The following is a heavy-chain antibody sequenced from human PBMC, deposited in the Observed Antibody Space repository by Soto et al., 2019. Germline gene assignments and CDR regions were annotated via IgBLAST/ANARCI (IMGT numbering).Heavy chain of an antibody. D-gene: IGHD3-16*01. Sequence: QLQLQESSSGLVKPSQTLSLTCAVSGVSISSGGYSWSWIRQPPGKGLEWIGYIYHSGSIYYNPSLKSRVTISVDRSKNQFSLKLSSVTAADTALYYCPRGPPFHWGQGTLVTVSS. CDR2: IYHSGSI. CDR3: PRGPPFH. J-gene: IGHJ4*02. CDR1: GVSISSGGYS. V-gene: IGHV4-30-2*01.